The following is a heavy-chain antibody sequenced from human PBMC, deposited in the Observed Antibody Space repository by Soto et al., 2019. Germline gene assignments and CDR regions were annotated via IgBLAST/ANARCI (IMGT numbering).Heavy chain of an antibody. CDR2: IIPIFCTA. CDR1: GCTFSIYA. D-gene: IGHD2-21*02. CDR3: ARELYSCGGDCPYYMDY. Sequence: GAYVKVSCKASGCTFSIYAISCVRQAPGQGLEWIGGIIPIFCTANYAQKFQGRLTVTADTSTTTVYMDLSSLTSEDSAVYWCARELYSCGGDCPYYMDYWGQGTLVTVSS. J-gene: IGHJ4*02. V-gene: IGHV1-69*06.